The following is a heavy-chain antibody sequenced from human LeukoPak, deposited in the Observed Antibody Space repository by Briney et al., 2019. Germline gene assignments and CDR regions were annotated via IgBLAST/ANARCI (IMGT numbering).Heavy chain of an antibody. CDR3: AKDRPSGYSSGWYREYFDY. Sequence: PGGSLRLSCAASGFTFSSYAMSWVRQAPGKGPEWVSAISGSGGSTYYADSVKGRFTISRDNSKNTLYLQMNSLRAEDTAVYYCAKDRPSGYSSGWYREYFDYWGQGTLVTVSS. D-gene: IGHD6-19*01. CDR1: GFTFSSYA. V-gene: IGHV3-23*01. CDR2: ISGSGGST. J-gene: IGHJ4*02.